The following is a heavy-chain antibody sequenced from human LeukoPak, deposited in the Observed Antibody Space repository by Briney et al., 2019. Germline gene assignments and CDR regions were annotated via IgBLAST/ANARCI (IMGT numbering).Heavy chain of an antibody. CDR1: GGSISSGGYY. CDR3: ARVSPVDTAMAYYFDY. V-gene: IGHV4-31*03. Sequence: SETLSLTCTVSGGSISSGGYYWSWIRQHPGKGLEWIGYIYYSGSTYYNPSLKSRVTISVDTSKNQFSLKLTSVTAADTAVYYCARVSPVDTAMAYYFDYWGQGTLVTFSS. J-gene: IGHJ4*02. CDR2: IYYSGST. D-gene: IGHD5-18*01.